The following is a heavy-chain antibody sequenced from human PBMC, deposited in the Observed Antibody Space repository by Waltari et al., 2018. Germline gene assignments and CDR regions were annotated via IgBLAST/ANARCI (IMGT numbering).Heavy chain of an antibody. Sequence: EVQVVESGGGLVKPGGSLRLACAACGLPFSATSTHGVRQAPGKGLEWVSSISSSSSYIYYADSVKGRFTISRDNAKNSLYLQMNSLRVEDTAIYYCARTAHYYYGMDVWGQGTTVTVSS. CDR2: ISSSSSYI. CDR1: GLPFSATS. CDR3: ARTAHYYYGMDV. J-gene: IGHJ6*02. V-gene: IGHV3-21*01. D-gene: IGHD5-18*01.